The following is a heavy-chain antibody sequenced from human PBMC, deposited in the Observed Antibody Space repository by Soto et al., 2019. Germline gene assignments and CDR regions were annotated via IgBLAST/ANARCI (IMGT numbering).Heavy chain of an antibody. CDR3: ARETSYDFWSGPQTMDV. D-gene: IGHD3-3*01. CDR1: GFTFSSYV. CDR2: VHYDGTKK. Sequence: QVQLVESGGGVVQPGTSLRLSCAPSGFTFSSYVMHWVRQAPGKGLEWVAVVHYDGTKKYYADSVRGRFTISRDNSENILYLQMNSLRLDDTAVYFCARETSYDFWSGPQTMDVWGQGTTVTVSS. J-gene: IGHJ6*02. V-gene: IGHV3-33*01.